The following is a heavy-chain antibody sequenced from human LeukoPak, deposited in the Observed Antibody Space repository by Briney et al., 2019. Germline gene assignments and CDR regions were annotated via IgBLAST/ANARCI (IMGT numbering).Heavy chain of an antibody. Sequence: GGSLTLSCAASGFTFSGSAMHWVRQASGKGLEWVGRIRSKANSYATAYAASVKGRSTISRDDSKNTAYLQMNSLKTEDTAVYYCTRHGYSGYDVDYWGQGTLVTVSS. V-gene: IGHV3-73*01. D-gene: IGHD5-12*01. CDR1: GFTFSGSA. J-gene: IGHJ4*02. CDR2: IRSKANSYAT. CDR3: TRHGYSGYDVDY.